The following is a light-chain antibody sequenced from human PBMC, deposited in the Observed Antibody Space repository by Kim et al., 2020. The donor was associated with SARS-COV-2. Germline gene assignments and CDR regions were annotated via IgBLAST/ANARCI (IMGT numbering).Light chain of an antibody. CDR1: QDISRW. Sequence: SAAVGDRVTITCRASQDISRWLAWYQQKPGRAPKLLIHAASSLQSGVPSRFSGSGSGTDFTLTVSSLQPEDFATYYCQQANSFPYTFGQGTKLEI. J-gene: IGKJ2*01. V-gene: IGKV1-12*01. CDR3: QQANSFPYT. CDR2: AAS.